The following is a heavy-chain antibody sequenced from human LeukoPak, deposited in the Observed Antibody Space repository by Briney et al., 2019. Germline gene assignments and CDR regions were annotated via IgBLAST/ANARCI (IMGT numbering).Heavy chain of an antibody. J-gene: IGHJ4*02. CDR3: ARHLSGTAMAHYFDH. CDR2: IYSSGNT. Sequence: SETLSLTCSVSGASISSGRNYWGWIRQSPGKGLEWIASIYSSGNTQYNPSLQSRVSVSVDTSKNQVSVRLSSLTAADTGVYYCARHLSGTAMAHYFDHWGQGTVVTVSS. V-gene: IGHV4-39*01. D-gene: IGHD5-18*01. CDR1: GASISSGRNY.